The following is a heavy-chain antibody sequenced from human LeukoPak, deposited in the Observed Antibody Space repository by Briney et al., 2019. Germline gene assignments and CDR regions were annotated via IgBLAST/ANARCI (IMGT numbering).Heavy chain of an antibody. CDR2: TFYRSKWYN. J-gene: IGHJ4*02. D-gene: IGHD1-26*01. CDR3: ARSKVGVIDY. CDR1: GDSVSSNSAA. Sequence: SQTLSLTCAISGDSVSSNSAAWNWIRRSPSRGLEWLGRTFYRSKWYNDSAVSVKSRVIINPDTSKNQFSLQLNSVTPEDTAVYYCARSKVGVIDYWGQGTLVTVSS. V-gene: IGHV6-1*01.